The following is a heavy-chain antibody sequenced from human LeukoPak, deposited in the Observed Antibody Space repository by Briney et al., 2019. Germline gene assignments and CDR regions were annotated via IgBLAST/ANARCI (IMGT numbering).Heavy chain of an antibody. CDR2: VSTNGDVT. J-gene: IGHJ4*02. Sequence: GGSLRLSCVASGLTFNSHSMSWVRQAPGMGLEWVSVVSTNGDVTFYADSVKGRFTISRDNSKNMLYLQMNSLRAEDTAVYYRAKWKYSNSGIDDYWGQGTLVTVSS. V-gene: IGHV3-23*01. D-gene: IGHD6-6*01. CDR1: GLTFNSHS. CDR3: AKWKYSNSGIDDY.